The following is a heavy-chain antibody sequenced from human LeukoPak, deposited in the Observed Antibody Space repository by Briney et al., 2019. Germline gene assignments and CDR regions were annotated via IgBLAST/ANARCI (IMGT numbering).Heavy chain of an antibody. V-gene: IGHV4-61*02. Sequence: PSETLSLTCTVSGGSISSSSYYWGWIRQPPGKGLEWIGRIYTSGSTNYNPSLKSRITISVDTSKNQFSLKLSSVTAADTAVYYCARDRGPYSSSWYYWFDPWGQGTLVTVSS. CDR2: IYTSGST. CDR1: GGSISSSSYY. CDR3: ARDRGPYSSSWYYWFDP. D-gene: IGHD6-13*01. J-gene: IGHJ5*02.